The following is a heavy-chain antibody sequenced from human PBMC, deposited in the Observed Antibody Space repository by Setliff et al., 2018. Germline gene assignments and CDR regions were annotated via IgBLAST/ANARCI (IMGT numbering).Heavy chain of an antibody. CDR3: ARDPPHDFWSGYYGRGGYYYYMDV. Sequence: SVKVSCKASGGTFSSYDISWVRQAPGQGLEWMGRIIPIFGTANYAQKFQGRVTITADKSTSTAYMELSSLRSEDTAVYYCARDPPHDFWSGYYGRGGYYYYMDVWGKGTTVTVSS. CDR2: IIPIFGTA. V-gene: IGHV1-69*06. CDR1: GGTFSSYD. J-gene: IGHJ6*03. D-gene: IGHD3-3*01.